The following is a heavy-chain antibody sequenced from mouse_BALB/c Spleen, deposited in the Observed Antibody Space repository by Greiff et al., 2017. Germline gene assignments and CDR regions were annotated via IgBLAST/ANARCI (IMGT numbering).Heavy chain of an antibody. CDR3: ARHGLQYFDY. CDR2: ISSGGSYT. CDR1: GFTFSSYG. J-gene: IGHJ2*01. V-gene: IGHV5-6*01. Sequence: EVQRVESGGDLVKPGGSLKLSCAASGFTFSSYGMSWVRQTPDKRLEWVATISSGGSYTYYPDSVKGRFTISRDNAKNTLYLQMSSLKSEDTAMYYCARHGLQYFDYWGQGTTLTVSS. D-gene: IGHD2-2*01.